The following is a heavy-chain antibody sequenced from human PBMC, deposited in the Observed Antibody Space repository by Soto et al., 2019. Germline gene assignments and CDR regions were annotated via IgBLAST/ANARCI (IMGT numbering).Heavy chain of an antibody. CDR2: INPIFGTA. D-gene: IGHD6-13*01. V-gene: IGHV1-69*13. CDR3: ARKGIAAAGTVVDY. J-gene: IGHJ4*02. Sequence: ASVKVSCQASGYTFTSYYMQWVRQAPGQGLEWMGGINPIFGTANYAQKFQGRVTMTADESTSTAYMELSSLRSEDTAVYYCARKGIAAAGTVVDYWGQGTLVTVS. CDR1: GYTFTSYY.